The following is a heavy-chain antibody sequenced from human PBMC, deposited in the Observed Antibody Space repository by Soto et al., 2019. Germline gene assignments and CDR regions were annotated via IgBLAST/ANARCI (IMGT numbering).Heavy chain of an antibody. D-gene: IGHD3-3*01. CDR2: IKQDGSEK. CDR1: GFTFSSYW. CDR3: ARGGTYYDLWSGYSDY. Sequence: EVQLVESGGGLVQPGGSLRLSCAASGFTFSSYWMSWVRQAPGKGLEWVANIKQDGSEKYYVDSVKGRFTISRDNAKNSLYLQMNSLRAEDTAVYYCARGGTYYDLWSGYSDYWGQGTLVTVSS. V-gene: IGHV3-7*01. J-gene: IGHJ4*02.